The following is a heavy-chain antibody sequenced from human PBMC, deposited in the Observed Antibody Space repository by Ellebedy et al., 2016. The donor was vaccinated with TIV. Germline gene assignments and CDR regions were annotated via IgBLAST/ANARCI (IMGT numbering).Heavy chain of an antibody. V-gene: IGHV3-7*01. J-gene: IGHJ6*02. CDR1: GFTFSNYW. CDR2: IKTDGSEK. CDR3: ARASRGMDV. Sequence: PGGSLRLSCVASGFTFSNYWMGWVRQSPERGLEWVANIKTDGSEKAYVDSLKGRFTISRDNAKNSLYLQMNSLRGDDTAVYYCARASRGMDVWGQGTTVTVSS.